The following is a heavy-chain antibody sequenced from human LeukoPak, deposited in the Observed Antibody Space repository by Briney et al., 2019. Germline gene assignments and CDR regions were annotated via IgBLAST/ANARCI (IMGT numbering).Heavy chain of an antibody. CDR1: GFTFSRHN. J-gene: IGHJ3*02. CDR2: ISGDSTYI. Sequence: PGGSLRLSCAGSGFTFSRHNMNWVRQAPGKGLEWISSISGDSTYIHYADSVKGRFTTSRDDAKNSLYLQVNSLRAEDTAVYYCARRTTSAFDIWGQGTMVTLSP. D-gene: IGHD1-1*01. CDR3: ARRTTSAFDI. V-gene: IGHV3-21*01.